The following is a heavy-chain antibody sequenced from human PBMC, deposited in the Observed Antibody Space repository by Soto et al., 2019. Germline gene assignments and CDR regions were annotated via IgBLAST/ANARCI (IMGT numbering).Heavy chain of an antibody. CDR3: ARKPDGFDI. Sequence: GESLKISCKVSGYTFTTYWIGWLRQVPGKGLEWMGIIYPSNSDTRYSPSFQGQVTISVDKSISTAYLQCSSLKASDTAMYYCARKPDGFDIWGQGTMVTVSS. V-gene: IGHV5-51*01. J-gene: IGHJ3*02. CDR1: GYTFTTYW. CDR2: IYPSNSDT.